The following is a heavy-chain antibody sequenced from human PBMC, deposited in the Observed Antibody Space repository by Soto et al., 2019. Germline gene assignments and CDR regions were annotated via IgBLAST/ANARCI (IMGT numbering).Heavy chain of an antibody. D-gene: IGHD7-27*01. CDR3: VKGPGRSSDFDY. Sequence: EVQLLESGGGLVQPGGSLRLSCAPSGFTFSSYAMSWVRQAPGKGLEWVSSISGSGDTIYYADFVKGRFTISRDNSKNTLHLQMNSLRAEDTALYYGVKGPGRSSDFDYWGQGTLVTVSS. V-gene: IGHV3-23*01. CDR2: ISGSGDTI. J-gene: IGHJ4*02. CDR1: GFTFSSYA.